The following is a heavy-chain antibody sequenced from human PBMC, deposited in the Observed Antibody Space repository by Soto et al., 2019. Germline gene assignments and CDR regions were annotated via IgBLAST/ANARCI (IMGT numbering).Heavy chain of an antibody. CDR2: ISYDGSTK. V-gene: IGHV3-30*03. D-gene: IGHD5-18*01. CDR3: ASGRGYSYAYPDY. CDR1: GFTFSSYG. J-gene: IGHJ4*02. Sequence: QVQLVESGGSVVQPGRSLRVSCAAFGFTFSSYGMHWVRQAPGKGLEWVAVISYDGSTKAYADSVKGRFTISRDNSKNTLYLQMNSLRAEDTAVYYCASGRGYSYAYPDYWGQGTLVTVSS.